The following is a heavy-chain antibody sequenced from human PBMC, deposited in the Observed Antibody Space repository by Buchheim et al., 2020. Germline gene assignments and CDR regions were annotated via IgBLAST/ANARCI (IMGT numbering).Heavy chain of an antibody. D-gene: IGHD3-16*01. V-gene: IGHV3-30-3*01. CDR3: ARDGGALGTYYFDY. Sequence: QVQLVESGGGVVQPGRSLSLSCAASGFTFSSYAMHWVRQAPGKGLEWVAFISYDGSNIYYADSVKGRFTLSRDNSKNTLYLQMNSLRAEDTAVYYCARDGGALGTYYFDYWGQGTL. J-gene: IGHJ4*02. CDR2: ISYDGSNI. CDR1: GFTFSSYA.